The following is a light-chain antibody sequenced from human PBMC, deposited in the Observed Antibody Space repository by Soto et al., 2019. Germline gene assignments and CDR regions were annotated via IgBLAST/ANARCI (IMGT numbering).Light chain of an antibody. J-gene: IGLJ1*01. CDR1: SSDIGGYNY. CDR2: DVS. CDR3: CSYAGTPHV. V-gene: IGLV2-11*01. Sequence: QSALTQPPSVSGSPGQSVTISCTGTSSDIGGYNYVSWYQQLPGKAPNLMIYDVSKRPSGVPDRFSGSNSGNTASLTISGLQAEDEADYYCCSYAGTPHVFGTGTKVTVL.